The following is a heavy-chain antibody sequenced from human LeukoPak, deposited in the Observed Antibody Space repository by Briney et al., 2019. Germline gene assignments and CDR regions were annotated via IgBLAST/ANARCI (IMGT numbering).Heavy chain of an antibody. V-gene: IGHV1-69*13. D-gene: IGHD5-18*01. Sequence: SVKVSYKASGGTFSSYAISWVRQAPGQGLEWMGGIIPIFGTANYAQKFQGRVTITADESTSTAYMELSSLRSEDTAVYYCARDGVDTAISYGMDVWGQGTTVTVSS. CDR3: ARDGVDTAISYGMDV. CDR2: IIPIFGTA. J-gene: IGHJ6*02. CDR1: GGTFSSYA.